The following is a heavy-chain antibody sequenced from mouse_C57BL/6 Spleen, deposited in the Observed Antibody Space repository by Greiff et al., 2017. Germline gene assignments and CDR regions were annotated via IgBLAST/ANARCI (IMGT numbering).Heavy chain of an antibody. D-gene: IGHD1-1*01. J-gene: IGHJ2*01. CDR2: IWRGGST. CDR1: GFSLTSYG. CDR3: AKGYYGSPYYFDY. Sequence: VQLQQSGPGLVQPSQSLSITCTVSGFSLTSYGVHWVRQSPGKGLEWLGVIWRGGSTDYNAAFMSRLSITKDNSKSQVFFKMNSLQADDTAIYYCAKGYYGSPYYFDYWGQGTTLTVSS. V-gene: IGHV2-5*01.